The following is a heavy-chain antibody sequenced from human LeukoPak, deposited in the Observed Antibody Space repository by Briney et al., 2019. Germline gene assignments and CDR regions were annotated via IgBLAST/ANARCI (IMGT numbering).Heavy chain of an antibody. CDR3: AGVTMVRGVYDAFDI. Sequence: GGSLRLSCAASGFTFSSYSMNWVRQAPGKGLEWVSSISSSSSYIYYADSVKGRFTISRDNAKNSLYLQMNSLRAEDTAVYYCAGVTMVRGVYDAFDIWGQGTMVTVSS. CDR1: GFTFSSYS. CDR2: ISSSSSYI. V-gene: IGHV3-21*01. J-gene: IGHJ3*02. D-gene: IGHD3-10*01.